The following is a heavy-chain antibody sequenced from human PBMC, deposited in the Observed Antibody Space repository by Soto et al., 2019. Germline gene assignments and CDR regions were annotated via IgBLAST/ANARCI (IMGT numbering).Heavy chain of an antibody. Sequence: QALSLTSAISGDSVSSNSAACNLIRHSPSRGLEWLGRTYYRSKWYNDYAVSVKSRITINPDTSKNQFSLQLNSVTPEDTAVYYCARSPLAGTRENWFDPWGQGTLVTVSS. J-gene: IGHJ5*02. V-gene: IGHV6-1*01. CDR3: ARSPLAGTRENWFDP. D-gene: IGHD1-7*01. CDR2: TYYRSKWYN. CDR1: GDSVSSNSAA.